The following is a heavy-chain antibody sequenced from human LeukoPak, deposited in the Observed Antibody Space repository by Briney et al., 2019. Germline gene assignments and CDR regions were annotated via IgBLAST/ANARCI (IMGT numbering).Heavy chain of an antibody. CDR2: INLGGST. V-gene: IGHV4-34*01. CDR1: GGSFSGYY. Sequence: KTSETLSFTCAVYGGSFSGYYWSWIRQPPGKGLEWIGEINLGGSTNYNSSLKSRVTISVDTSKNQFSLKLSSVTAADTAVYYCARRYCGGGSCYGNFDYWGQGILVTVSS. CDR3: ARRYCGGGSCYGNFDY. J-gene: IGHJ4*02. D-gene: IGHD2-15*01.